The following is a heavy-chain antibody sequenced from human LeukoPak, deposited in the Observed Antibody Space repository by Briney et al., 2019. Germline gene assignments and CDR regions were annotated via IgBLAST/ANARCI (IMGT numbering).Heavy chain of an antibody. V-gene: IGHV3-7*04. CDR3: ARDRSAAGLFDS. D-gene: IGHD2-2*01. CDR1: EFTYSSYW. Sequence: GGSLRLSSAASEFTYSSYWMSWVRQAPGKGLEWVANIKQDGSEKNYVDSVKGRFTISRDNAKNSLYLQMNSLRAEDTAVYYCARDRSAAGLFDSWGQGTLVTVSS. J-gene: IGHJ4*02. CDR2: IKQDGSEK.